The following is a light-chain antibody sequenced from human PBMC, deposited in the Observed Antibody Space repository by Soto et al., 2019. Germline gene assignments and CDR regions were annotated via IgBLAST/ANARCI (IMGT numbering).Light chain of an antibody. CDR2: GAS. V-gene: IGKV3-20*01. Sequence: PGESATLSFRASQSVSSSYLAWYQQKPGQAPRLLIYGASSRATGIPDRFSGSGSGTDFTLTISRLEPEDFAVYYCQPYGSSPITVGQGTRLEIK. CDR3: QPYGSSPIT. J-gene: IGKJ5*01. CDR1: QSVSSSY.